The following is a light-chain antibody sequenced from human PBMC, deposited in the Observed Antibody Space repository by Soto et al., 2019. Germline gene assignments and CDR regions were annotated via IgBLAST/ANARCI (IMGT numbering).Light chain of an antibody. CDR2: EVS. CDR3: SSYTTSTSFIL. Sequence: QLVLTQPASVSGSPVQSITISCTGTSSDIGNYDFVSWYQQVPGTAPKAMIYEVSSRPSGVSNRFSGSKSGNTASLTISGLQAEDEAYYYCSSYTTSTSFILFGGGTKLTVL. CDR1: SSDIGNYDF. V-gene: IGLV2-14*01. J-gene: IGLJ2*01.